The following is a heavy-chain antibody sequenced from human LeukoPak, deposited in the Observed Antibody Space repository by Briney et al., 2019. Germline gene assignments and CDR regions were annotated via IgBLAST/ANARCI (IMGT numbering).Heavy chain of an antibody. CDR3: AREYYDILTGYYRGFDY. J-gene: IGHJ4*02. CDR1: GGSISSGDYY. D-gene: IGHD3-9*01. Sequence: SETLSLTCTVSGGSISSGDYYWSWIRQPPGKGLEWIGYIYYSGSTSYNPSLKSRVTISVDTSKNQFSLKLSSVTAADTAVYYCAREYYDILTGYYRGFDYWGQGTLVTVSS. V-gene: IGHV4-30-4*08. CDR2: IYYSGST.